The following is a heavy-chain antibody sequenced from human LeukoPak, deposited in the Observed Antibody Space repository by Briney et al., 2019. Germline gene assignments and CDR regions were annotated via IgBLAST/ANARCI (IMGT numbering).Heavy chain of an antibody. CDR2: IYYSGST. V-gene: IGHV4-31*03. D-gene: IGHD3-22*01. Sequence: SQTLSLTCTVSGGSISSGGYYWSWIRQHPGEGLEWIGYIYYSGSTYYNPSLKSRVTISVDTSKNQFSLKLSSVTAADTAVYYCASRSYDSNAPFDYWGQGTLVTVSS. CDR3: ASRSYDSNAPFDY. J-gene: IGHJ4*02. CDR1: GGSISSGGYY.